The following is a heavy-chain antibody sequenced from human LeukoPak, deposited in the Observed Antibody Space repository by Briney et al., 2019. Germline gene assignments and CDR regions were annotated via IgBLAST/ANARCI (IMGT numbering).Heavy chain of an antibody. CDR2: ISSSSSNT. CDR1: GFTFSSYG. V-gene: IGHV3-21*01. CDR3: ARRSSTSSDAFEI. D-gene: IGHD2-2*01. Sequence: GGSLRLSCAASGFTFSSYGMNWVRQAPGKGLEWVSSISSSSSNTYYADSVKGRFTISRDNAKNSLYLQMNSLRAEDTAVYYCARRSSTSSDAFEIWGQGTMVTVSS. J-gene: IGHJ3*02.